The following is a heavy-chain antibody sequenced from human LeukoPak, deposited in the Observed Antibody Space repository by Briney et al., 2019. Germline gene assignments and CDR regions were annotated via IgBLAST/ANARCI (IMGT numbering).Heavy chain of an antibody. J-gene: IGHJ5*01. Sequence: GGSLRLSCAASGFTFSSCAVGWVRQAPGKGLEWVSDISGSGIHTYYADSVKGRFTISRDNSKNTLYLQMNSLRAGDTAVYYCAKDALDSSGRYGKLDSWGQGTLVSVSS. CDR2: ISGSGIHT. V-gene: IGHV3-23*01. CDR3: AKDALDSSGRYGKLDS. CDR1: GFTFSSCA. D-gene: IGHD6-19*01.